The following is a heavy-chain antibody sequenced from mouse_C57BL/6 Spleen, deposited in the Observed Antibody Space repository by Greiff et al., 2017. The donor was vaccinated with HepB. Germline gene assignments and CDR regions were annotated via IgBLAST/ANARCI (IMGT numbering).Heavy chain of an antibody. CDR2: ISDGGSYT. J-gene: IGHJ1*03. D-gene: IGHD2-1*01. CDR1: GFTFSSYA. CDR3: ARGLLYHWYFDV. Sequence: EVMLVESGGGLVKPGGSLKLSCAASGFTFSSYAMSWVRQTPEKRLEWVATISDGGSYTYYPDNVKGRFTISRDNAKNNLYLQMSHLKSEDTAMYYCARGLLYHWYFDVWGTGTTVTVSS. V-gene: IGHV5-4*03.